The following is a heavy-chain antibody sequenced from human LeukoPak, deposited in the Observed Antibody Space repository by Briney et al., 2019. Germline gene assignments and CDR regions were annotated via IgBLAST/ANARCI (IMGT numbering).Heavy chain of an antibody. Sequence: GGSLRLSCAGPGFSFSSSWMNWVRQAPGKGLEWVAMIKGDGSVKLYLDSVKGRFTISRDNAGNSLYLQMNSLRAEDTAVYYYERDSGWCRADYWGQGTLVTVSS. CDR2: IKGDGSVK. V-gene: IGHV3-7*01. J-gene: IGHJ4*02. CDR3: ERDSGWCRADY. D-gene: IGHD6-19*01. CDR1: GFSFSSSW.